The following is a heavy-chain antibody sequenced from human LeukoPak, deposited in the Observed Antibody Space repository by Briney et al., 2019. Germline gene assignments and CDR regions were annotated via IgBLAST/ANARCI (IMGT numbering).Heavy chain of an antibody. CDR3: ARGGRYYDRAFDI. D-gene: IGHD3-22*01. V-gene: IGHV1-8*01. CDR1: GYTFTSYD. Sequence: ASVKVSCKASGYTFTSYDINWVRQAPGQGLDWMGWMNPNSGNTGYAQTFQGTVTMTRNTSISTAYMELSSLRSEDTAVYYCARGGRYYDRAFDIWGQGTMVTVSS. CDR2: MNPNSGNT. J-gene: IGHJ3*02.